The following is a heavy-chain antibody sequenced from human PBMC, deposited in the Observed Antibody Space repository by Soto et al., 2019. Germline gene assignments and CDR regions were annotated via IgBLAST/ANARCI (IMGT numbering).Heavy chain of an antibody. CDR3: SRSFVWNDIFDY. D-gene: IGHD1-1*01. V-gene: IGHV3-13*01. J-gene: IGHJ4*02. CDR1: GFTFSTYD. Sequence: GGSLRLSCAASGFTFSTYDMQWVRQAPGKGLEWVSAITTAGETFYPDSVKGRFIISRDNAKNSLYLQMSGLRAGDTAMYYCSRSFVWNDIFDYCGQGTLVTVSS. CDR2: ITTAGET.